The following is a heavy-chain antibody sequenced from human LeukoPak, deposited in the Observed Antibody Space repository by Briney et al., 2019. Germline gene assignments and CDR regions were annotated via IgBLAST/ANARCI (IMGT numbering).Heavy chain of an antibody. CDR2: IKQDGSEK. CDR3: ARAQREGIVVVPDTNYYYYYYMDV. D-gene: IGHD2-2*01. J-gene: IGHJ6*03. V-gene: IGHV3-7*01. CDR1: GFTFSSYW. Sequence: GGSLRLSCAASGFTFSSYWMSWVRQAPGKGLEWVANIKQDGSEKYYVDSVKGRFTISRDNAKNSLYLQMNSLRAEDTAVYYCARAQREGIVVVPDTNYYYYYYMDVWGKGTTVTISS.